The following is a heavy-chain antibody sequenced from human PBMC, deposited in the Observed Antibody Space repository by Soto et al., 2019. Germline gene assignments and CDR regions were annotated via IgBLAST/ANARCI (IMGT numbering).Heavy chain of an antibody. D-gene: IGHD3-22*01. CDR3: ARDPYDNSGSYFNAPLDY. V-gene: IGHV3-33*01. J-gene: IGHJ4*02. CDR1: GFTLSNYG. CDR2: MWSDGTTK. Sequence: HPGGSLRLSCAASGFTLSNYGMHWVRQAPGKGLDWVAVMWSDGTTKFYADSVKGRFTLSRDNSKNTLYLQTDSLRAEDTAVYYCARDPYDNSGSYFNAPLDYWGQGPLVTVPS.